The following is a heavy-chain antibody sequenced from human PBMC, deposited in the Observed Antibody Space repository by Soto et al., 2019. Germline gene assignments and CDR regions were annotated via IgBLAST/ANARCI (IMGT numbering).Heavy chain of an antibody. V-gene: IGHV3-30-3*01. D-gene: IGHD2-2*01. J-gene: IGHJ5*02. CDR2: ISYDGSNK. CDR1: GFTFSSYA. Sequence: PGGSLRLSCAASGFTFSSYAMHWVRQAPGKGLEWVAVISYDGSNKYYADSVKGRFTISRDNSKNTLYLQMNSLRAEDTAVYYCARGDCSSTSCWGSDGFDPWGQGTLVTVSS. CDR3: ARGDCSSTSCWGSDGFDP.